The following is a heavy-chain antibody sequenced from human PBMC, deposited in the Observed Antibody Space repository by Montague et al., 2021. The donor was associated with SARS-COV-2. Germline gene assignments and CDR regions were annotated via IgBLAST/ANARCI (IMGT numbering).Heavy chain of an antibody. CDR2: NYYTAGT. V-gene: IGHV4-39*07. D-gene: IGHD3-22*01. Sequence: SETLSLTCTVSGGSISSSSYYWGWIRQPPGKGLVWIGSNYYTAGTYYTPSLKSRVTISVDTSKNQFSLKLSSVTAAATAVYYCARDTRIAMLVVVTRYGLDVWGQGTTVTVSS. CDR3: ARDTRIAMLVVVTRYGLDV. J-gene: IGHJ6*02. CDR1: GGSISSSSYY.